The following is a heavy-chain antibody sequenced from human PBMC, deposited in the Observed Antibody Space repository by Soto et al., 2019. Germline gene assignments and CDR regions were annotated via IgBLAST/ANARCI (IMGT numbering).Heavy chain of an antibody. CDR1: GGTFSSYT. CDR3: ASRGVPAASSHMAV. J-gene: IGHJ6*03. Sequence: QVQLVQSGAEVKKPGSSVKVSCKASGGTFSSYTISWVRQAPGQGLEWMGRIIPILGIANYAQKFQGRVTITADKSTSTAYMELSSLRSEDTAVYYCASRGVPAASSHMAVWGKGTTVTVSS. V-gene: IGHV1-69*02. D-gene: IGHD2-2*01. CDR2: IIPILGIA.